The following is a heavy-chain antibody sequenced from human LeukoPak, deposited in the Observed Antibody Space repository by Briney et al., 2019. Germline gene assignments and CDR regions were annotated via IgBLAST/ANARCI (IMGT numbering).Heavy chain of an antibody. Sequence: GGSLRLSCAASGFKFDDYTMHWVRRAPEKGLEWVSLISWNSDYTSYAESVKGRFTISRDNSKNSLYLQMNSLGTEDTAFYYCAKDFQGIVGATQIDFWGQGTLVTVSS. V-gene: IGHV3-43*01. CDR3: AKDFQGIVGATQIDF. CDR1: GFKFDDYT. D-gene: IGHD1-26*01. J-gene: IGHJ4*02. CDR2: ISWNSDYT.